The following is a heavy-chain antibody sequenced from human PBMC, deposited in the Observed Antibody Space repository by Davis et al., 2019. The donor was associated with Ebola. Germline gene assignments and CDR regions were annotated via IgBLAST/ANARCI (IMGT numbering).Heavy chain of an antibody. Sequence: GESLKISCAASGFTFSSYGMHWVRQAPGKGLEWVAVIWYDGSNKYYADSVKGRFTISRDNSKNTLYLQMNSLRAEDTAVYYCARGRWLQLYYFDYWDQGTLVTVSS. D-gene: IGHD5-24*01. J-gene: IGHJ4*02. V-gene: IGHV3-33*01. CDR1: GFTFSSYG. CDR2: IWYDGSNK. CDR3: ARGRWLQLYYFDY.